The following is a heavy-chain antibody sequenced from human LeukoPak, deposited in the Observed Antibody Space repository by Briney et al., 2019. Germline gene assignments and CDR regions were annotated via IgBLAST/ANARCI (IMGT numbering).Heavy chain of an antibody. CDR1: GFTFDDYA. D-gene: IGHD3-22*01. CDR2: ISWNSGSI. V-gene: IGHV3-9*01. Sequence: GRSLRLSCAASGFTFDDYAMHWVRQAPGKGLELVSGISWNSGSIGYADSVKGRFTISRDNAKNSLYLQMNSLRAEDTAVYYCATDYYDSSGYSVRGAFDIWGQGTMVTVSS. CDR3: ATDYYDSSGYSVRGAFDI. J-gene: IGHJ3*02.